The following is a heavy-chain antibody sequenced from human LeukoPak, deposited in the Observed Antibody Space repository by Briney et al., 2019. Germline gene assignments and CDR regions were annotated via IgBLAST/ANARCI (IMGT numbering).Heavy chain of an antibody. CDR2: INPEDGET. J-gene: IGHJ3*01. CDR1: GYTLTELS. D-gene: IGHD2-15*01. V-gene: IGHV1-24*01. Sequence: ASVKVSCKVSGYTLTELSMHWVRQAPGKGLEWMGGINPEDGETIYAQKFQGRVTMTDDTSTDTAYMELSSLRSEDTAVYYCRTSSLQNDAFDVWGQGTMVTVSS. CDR3: RTSSLQNDAFDV.